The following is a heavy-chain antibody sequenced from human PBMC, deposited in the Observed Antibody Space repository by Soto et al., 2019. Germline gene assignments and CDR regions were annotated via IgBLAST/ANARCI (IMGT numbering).Heavy chain of an antibody. CDR3: AKWGYPAMQAFDI. J-gene: IGHJ3*02. D-gene: IGHD3-16*02. V-gene: IGHV4-59*02. CDR1: GASVRDYN. CDR2: THHTGSN. Sequence: NPSETLSLTCTVSGASVRDYNWNWIRQPPGRGLEWIGFTHHTGSNTYSPSLRSRVTMSVDTSRNQFSLMMTSVTAADTAVYYCAKWGYPAMQAFDIWGQGTMVTVSS.